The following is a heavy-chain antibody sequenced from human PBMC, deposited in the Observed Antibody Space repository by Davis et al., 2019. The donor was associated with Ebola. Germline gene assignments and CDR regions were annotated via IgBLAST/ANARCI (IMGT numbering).Heavy chain of an antibody. CDR1: GYTFTGHY. V-gene: IGHV1-2*02. D-gene: IGHD7-27*01. CDR2: IHPNSGGT. Sequence: ASVKVSCKTSGYTFTGHYFHWVRQAPGQGLEWMGWIHPNSGGTNYAQKFQGRLTVTRDTSISTACMELSALTSDDTAVYYCARDHNWGPDYWGQGTLVTVSS. CDR3: ARDHNWGPDY. J-gene: IGHJ4*02.